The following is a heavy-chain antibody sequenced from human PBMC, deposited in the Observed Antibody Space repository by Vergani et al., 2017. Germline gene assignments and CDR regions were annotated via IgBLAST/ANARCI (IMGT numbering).Heavy chain of an antibody. CDR2: INPSGGST. Sequence: QVQLVQSGAEVKKPGASVKVSCKASGYPFTSYYMHWVRQAPGQGLEWMGIINPSGGSTSYAQKFQGRVTMTREPSTSTVYMELSSLRSEDTAVYYCARDRGEGEWTDYWSQGTLVTVSS. J-gene: IGHJ4*02. CDR1: GYPFTSYY. CDR3: ARDRGEGEWTDY. V-gene: IGHV1-46*03. D-gene: IGHD3-3*01.